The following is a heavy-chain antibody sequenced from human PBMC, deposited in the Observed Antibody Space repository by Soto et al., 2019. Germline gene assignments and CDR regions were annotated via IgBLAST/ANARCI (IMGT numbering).Heavy chain of an antibody. CDR1: GFTFSSYS. CDR3: ARVAKDYDFWSGYLNWFDP. Sequence: GGSLRLSCAASGFTFSSYSMNWVRQAPGKGLEWVSYISSSSSTIYYADSVKGRFTISRDNAKNSLYLQMNSLRAEDTAVYYCARVAKDYDFWSGYLNWFDPWGQVTLVTVSS. V-gene: IGHV3-48*01. D-gene: IGHD3-3*01. CDR2: ISSSSSTI. J-gene: IGHJ5*02.